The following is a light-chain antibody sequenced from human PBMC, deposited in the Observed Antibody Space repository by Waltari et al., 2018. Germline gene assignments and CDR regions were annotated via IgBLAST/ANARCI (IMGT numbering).Light chain of an antibody. Sequence: EIVMTQSPATLSVSPGERATLSCRASQSVSSNLAWYQQKPGQAPRLLIYGASTRASGIPARFSGSGSGTEFTLTISSLQSEDFVFYYCQQYNNWPPLTFGGGTKVEIK. CDR2: GAS. V-gene: IGKV3D-15*01. J-gene: IGKJ4*01. CDR3: QQYNNWPPLT. CDR1: QSVSSN.